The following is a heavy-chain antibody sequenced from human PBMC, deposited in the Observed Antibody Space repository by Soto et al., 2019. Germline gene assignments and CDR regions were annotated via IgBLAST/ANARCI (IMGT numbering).Heavy chain of an antibody. CDR2: IIPIFDKA. D-gene: IGHD4-17*01. J-gene: IGHJ5*02. Sequence: QVQLVQSGAEVKKPGSSVKVSCKGSGATFTSYGVIWVRQAPGQGLEWMGGIIPIFDKANYARKFQARLTLTADKSTSKAFMELRSLRSEDTAVYYCARAGIYRDYFTGAQDPWGQGTLVTVSS. CDR1: GATFTSYG. CDR3: ARAGIYRDYFTGAQDP. V-gene: IGHV1-69*06.